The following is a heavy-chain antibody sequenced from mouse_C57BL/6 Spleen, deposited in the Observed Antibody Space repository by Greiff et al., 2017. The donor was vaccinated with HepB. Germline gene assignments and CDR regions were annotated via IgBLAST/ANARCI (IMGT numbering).Heavy chain of an antibody. CDR2: IDPSDSYT. Sequence: QVQLQQPGAELVKPGASVKLSCKASGYTFTSYWMQWVKQRPGQGLEWIGEIDPSDSYTNYNQKFKGKATLTVDTSSSTAYMQLSSLTSEDSAVYYCARDYRVGYFDYWGQGTTLTVSS. V-gene: IGHV1-50*01. D-gene: IGHD2-13*01. CDR1: GYTFTSYW. J-gene: IGHJ2*01. CDR3: ARDYRVGYFDY.